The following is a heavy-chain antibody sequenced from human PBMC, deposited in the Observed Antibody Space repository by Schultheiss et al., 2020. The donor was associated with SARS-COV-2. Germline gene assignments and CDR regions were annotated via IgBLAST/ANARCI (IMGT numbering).Heavy chain of an antibody. Sequence: GGSLRLSCAASGLTVSSNYMTWVRQAPGKGLEWVSVIYSGVTTYYADSVKGRFTISRDISKNTLYLQMTSLRAEDTAVYYCAREMIGDSSWDYYYYAMDVWGQGTTVTVSS. V-gene: IGHV3-53*01. CDR3: AREMIGDSSWDYYYYAMDV. CDR2: IYSGVTT. CDR1: GLTVSSNY. J-gene: IGHJ6*02. D-gene: IGHD6-13*01.